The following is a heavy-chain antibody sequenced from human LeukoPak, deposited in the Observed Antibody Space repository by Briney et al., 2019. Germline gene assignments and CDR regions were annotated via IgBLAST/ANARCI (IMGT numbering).Heavy chain of an antibody. CDR2: ILPIFGTA. V-gene: IGHV1-69*01. Sequence: GSSGKVSCKASGGTFSSYAISWVRQAPGQGLEWMGGILPIFGTANYAQKFQGRVTITADESTSTAYMELSSLRSEDTAVYYCAREVEEYCSGGSCYGAHYWGQGTLVTVSS. J-gene: IGHJ4*02. CDR3: AREVEEYCSGGSCYGAHY. D-gene: IGHD2-15*01. CDR1: GGTFSSYA.